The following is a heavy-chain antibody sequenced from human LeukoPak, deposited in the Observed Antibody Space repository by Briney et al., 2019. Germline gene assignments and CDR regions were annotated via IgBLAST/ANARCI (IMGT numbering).Heavy chain of an antibody. D-gene: IGHD4-17*01. CDR1: GGSISSGGYY. CDR2: IYHSGST. Sequence: SETLSLTCTVSGGSISSGGYYWSWIRQPPGKGLGWIGYIYHSGSTYYNPSLKSRVTISVDRSKNQFSLKLSSVTAADTAVYYCARGGNHGDYWYFDLWGRGTLVTVSS. J-gene: IGHJ2*01. CDR3: ARGGNHGDYWYFDL. V-gene: IGHV4-30-2*01.